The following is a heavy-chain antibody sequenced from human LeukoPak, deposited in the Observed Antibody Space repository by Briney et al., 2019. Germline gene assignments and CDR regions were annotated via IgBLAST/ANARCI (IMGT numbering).Heavy chain of an antibody. CDR2: ISGNGGTT. V-gene: IGHV3-23*01. CDR3: ARTTRWPTPLDY. D-gene: IGHD4-23*01. Sequence: GGSLRLSCAASGFTFSSHAINWVRQTPLKGLEWVSAISGNGGTTYYADSVKGRFTISRDNSKNTLYLQLNSLRAEDTAVYFCARTTRWPTPLDYWGQGTLVTASS. J-gene: IGHJ4*02. CDR1: GFTFSSHA.